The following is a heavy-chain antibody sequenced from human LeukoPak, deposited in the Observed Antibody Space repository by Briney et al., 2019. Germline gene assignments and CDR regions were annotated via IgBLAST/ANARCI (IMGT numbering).Heavy chain of an antibody. D-gene: IGHD2-15*01. V-gene: IGHV4-39*01. CDR2: IYYSGST. J-gene: IGHJ5*02. CDR3: ARHTPYWFDP. CDR1: GGSISSSSSY. Sequence: KPSEPLSLTCTVSGGSISSSSSYWGWIRQPPGKGLEWIGSIYYSGSTYYNPSLQSRVTISVDTSKNQFSLKLSSVTAADTAVYYCARHTPYWFDPWGQGTLVTVSS.